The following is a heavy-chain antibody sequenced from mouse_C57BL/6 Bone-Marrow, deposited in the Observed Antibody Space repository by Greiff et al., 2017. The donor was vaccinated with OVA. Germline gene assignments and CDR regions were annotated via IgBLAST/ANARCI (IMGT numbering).Heavy chain of an antibody. CDR3: TTGDYDDY. V-gene: IGHV14-4*01. CDR2: IDPENGDT. CDR1: GFNIKDDY. J-gene: IGHJ2*01. Sequence: EVKLKQSGAELVRPGASVKLSCTASGFNIKDDYMHWVKQRPEQGLEWIGWIDPENGDTEYASKFQGKATITADTSSNTAYLQLSSLTSEDTAVYYCTTGDYDDYWGQGTTLTVSS. D-gene: IGHD2-4*01.